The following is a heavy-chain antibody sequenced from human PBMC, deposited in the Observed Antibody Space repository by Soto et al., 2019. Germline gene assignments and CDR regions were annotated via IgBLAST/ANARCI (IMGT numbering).Heavy chain of an antibody. CDR1: GFTFSSYS. V-gene: IGHV3-21*01. D-gene: IGHD5-18*01. J-gene: IGHJ6*02. Sequence: PGGSLRLSCAASGFTFSSYSMNWVRQAPGKGLEWVSSISSSSSYIYYADSVKGRFTISRDNAKNSLYLQMNSLRAEDTAVYYCARDKHPTGDTAMVGRDYYYYGMDVWGQGTTVTVSS. CDR2: ISSSSSYI. CDR3: ARDKHPTGDTAMVGRDYYYYGMDV.